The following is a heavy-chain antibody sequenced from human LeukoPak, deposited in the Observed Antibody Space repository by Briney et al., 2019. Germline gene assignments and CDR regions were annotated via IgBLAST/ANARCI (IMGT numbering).Heavy chain of an antibody. CDR3: ARGRYSYGGAVGDYFDY. Sequence: SETLSLTCAVYGGSFSGYYWSWIRQPPGKGLEWIGEINHSGSTNYNPSLKSRVTISVETSKNQFSLRLSSVTAADTAVYYCARGRYSYGGAVGDYFDYWGQGTLVTVSS. D-gene: IGHD5-18*01. CDR1: GGSFSGYY. J-gene: IGHJ4*02. CDR2: INHSGST. V-gene: IGHV4-34*01.